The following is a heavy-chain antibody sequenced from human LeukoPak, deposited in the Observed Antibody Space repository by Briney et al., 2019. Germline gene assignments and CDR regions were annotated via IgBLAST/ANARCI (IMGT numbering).Heavy chain of an antibody. CDR1: GGSITFYY. J-gene: IGHJ5*02. CDR2: TFYSGNV. D-gene: IGHD1-14*01. V-gene: IGHV4-59*01. CDR3: AKGGPEASAGLSWFDP. Sequence: PSETLSLTCTVSGGSITFYYWHWMRQPPGKGLEWIGHTFYSGNVKYNPSLEGRVTISVDRSKNQISLNLNSVTAADTAVYYCAKGGPEASAGLSWFDPWGQGTLVTVSS.